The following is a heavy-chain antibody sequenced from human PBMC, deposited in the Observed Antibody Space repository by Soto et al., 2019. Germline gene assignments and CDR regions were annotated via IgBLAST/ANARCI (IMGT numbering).Heavy chain of an antibody. V-gene: IGHV1-69*12. D-gene: IGHD2-2*01. CDR3: ARHVPAAGYYYGMDV. CDR2: IIPIFGTA. Sequence: QVQLVQSGAEVKKPGSSVKVSCKASEGTFSSYAISWVRQAPGQGLEWMGGIIPIFGTANYAQKFQGRVTITAYESTSTAYMELSSLISEDTAVYYCARHVPAAGYYYGMDVWGQGTTVTVSS. CDR1: EGTFSSYA. J-gene: IGHJ6*02.